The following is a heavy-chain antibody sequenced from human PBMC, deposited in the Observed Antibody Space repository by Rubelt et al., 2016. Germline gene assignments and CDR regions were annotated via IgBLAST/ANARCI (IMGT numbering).Heavy chain of an antibody. D-gene: IGHD1-26*01. CDR3: ARGSRVGPTGDY. CDR2: IYSGWGA. J-gene: IGHJ4*02. V-gene: IGHV4-39*01. Sequence: QLQLQLSGPRLVKPSETLSLTCTVSGGSISSTAYYWGWVRQPPGKGLEWIGSIYSGWGADCNPSLKSRVTISVDTSKKQLVLNLGVGTAADTAVYYCARGSRVGPTGDYWGPGTLVTVSS. CDR1: GGSISSTAYY.